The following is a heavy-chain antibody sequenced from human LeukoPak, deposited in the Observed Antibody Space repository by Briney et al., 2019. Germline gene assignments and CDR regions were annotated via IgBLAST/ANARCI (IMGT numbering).Heavy chain of an antibody. Sequence: ASVKVCCKVSGYTLTELSMHWVRQAPGKGLEWMGGFDPEDGETINAQKFQGRVTMTEDTSTDTAYMELSSLRSEDTAVYYCATDGDRYGYELDYWGQATLVTVSS. J-gene: IGHJ4*02. CDR1: GYTLTELS. D-gene: IGHD5-18*01. V-gene: IGHV1-24*01. CDR2: FDPEDGET. CDR3: ATDGDRYGYELDY.